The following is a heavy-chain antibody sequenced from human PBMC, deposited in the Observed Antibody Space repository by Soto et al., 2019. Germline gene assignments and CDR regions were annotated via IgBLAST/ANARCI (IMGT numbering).Heavy chain of an antibody. CDR2: INPSGGST. J-gene: IGHJ5*02. CDR3: ARPAGRLSNWFDP. CDR1: GYTFTDYR. V-gene: IGHV1-46*01. D-gene: IGHD6-13*01. Sequence: QVQLVQSGVEVKKPGASVKVSCKASGYTFTDYRMIWVRQSPGQGLEWMGIINPSGGSTNYAPNFQGRVTLTRDSLTSTVYMELSNLRSEDTAVYYCARPAGRLSNWFDPWGQGTLVNVS.